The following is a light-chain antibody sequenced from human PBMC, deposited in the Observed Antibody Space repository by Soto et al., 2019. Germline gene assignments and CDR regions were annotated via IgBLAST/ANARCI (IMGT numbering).Light chain of an antibody. CDR3: QQYNNWPRT. CDR1: QSVSSN. V-gene: IGKV3-15*01. Sequence: IVMTQSPATLSVSPGERATLSCRASQSVSSNLAWYQQKPGQAPRLLIYGASTTATGIPARFSGSGSGIEFTLTISSLQSEDFAVYYCQQYNNWPRTFGQGTKVDIK. CDR2: GAS. J-gene: IGKJ1*01.